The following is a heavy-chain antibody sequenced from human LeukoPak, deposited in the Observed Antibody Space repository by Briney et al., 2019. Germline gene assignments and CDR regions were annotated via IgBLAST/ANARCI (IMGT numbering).Heavy chain of an antibody. CDR2: INHSGST. V-gene: IGHV4-34*01. CDR3: VGGGRRQSKPLDY. Sequence: SETLSLTCAVYGGSFSGYYWSWIRQSPGKGLEWIGEINHSGSTNYNPSLRSRVTISVDTSKNQFSLKLSSVTAADTAVYYCVGGGRRQSKPLDYWGQGTLVTVSS. D-gene: IGHD5-24*01. CDR1: GGSFSGYY. J-gene: IGHJ4*02.